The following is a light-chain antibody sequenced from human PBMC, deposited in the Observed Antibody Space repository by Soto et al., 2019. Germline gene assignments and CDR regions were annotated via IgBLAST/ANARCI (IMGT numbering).Light chain of an antibody. V-gene: IGKV1-5*03. CDR3: QQYNSYPYT. J-gene: IGKJ2*01. CDR2: KAS. CDR1: QSISDW. Sequence: DIQMTQSPSTLSASVGDRVTITCRASQSISDWLAWYQQTPGKAPKLLIYKASSLQRGVPSRFSGSGSGTEFTLTISSLQPDDFATFYCQQYNSYPYTFGQGTKLEIK.